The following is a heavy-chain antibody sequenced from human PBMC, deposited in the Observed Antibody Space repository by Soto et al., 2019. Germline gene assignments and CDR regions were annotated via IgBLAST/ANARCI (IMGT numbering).Heavy chain of an antibody. CDR2: VYHTGDT. CDR1: GGTVASSHW. J-gene: IGHJ5*02. CDR3: AREIVTAGGNNYVDP. D-gene: IGHD2-21*02. V-gene: IGHV4-4*02. Sequence: SETLSLTCGVSGGTVASSHWWSWVRQSPGGGLEWIGNVYHTGDTNLNPSLQSRVTISVDKSNNQFSLRLNSLTAADTAVYFCAREIVTAGGNNYVDPRGTGTLVSVSS.